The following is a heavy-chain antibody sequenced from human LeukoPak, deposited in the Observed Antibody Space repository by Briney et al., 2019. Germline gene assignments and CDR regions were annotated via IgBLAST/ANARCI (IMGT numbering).Heavy chain of an antibody. D-gene: IGHD1-26*01. CDR2: INPNSGGT. J-gene: IGHJ4*02. Sequence: ASVKVSCKASGYTFTGYYMHWVRQAPGQGLEWMGWINPNSGGTNYAQKSQGRVTMTRDTSISTAYMELSRLRSDDTAVYYCARRGIVGAAGFDYWGQGTLVTVSS. CDR1: GYTFTGYY. V-gene: IGHV1-2*02. CDR3: ARRGIVGAAGFDY.